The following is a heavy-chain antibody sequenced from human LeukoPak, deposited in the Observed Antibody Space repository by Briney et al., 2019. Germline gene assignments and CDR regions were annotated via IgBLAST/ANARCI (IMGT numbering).Heavy chain of an antibody. D-gene: IGHD3-10*01. CDR1: GFTFSSYA. V-gene: IGHV3-23*01. J-gene: IGHJ4*02. Sequence: GGSLRLSCAASGFTFSSYAMSWVRQAPGKGLEWVSAISGSGGSTYYADSVKGRFTISRDNSKNTLYLQMNSLRAEDTAVYYCAKSGGSGSYYPGWFDYWGQGTLVTVSS. CDR3: AKSGGSGSYYPGWFDY. CDR2: ISGSGGST.